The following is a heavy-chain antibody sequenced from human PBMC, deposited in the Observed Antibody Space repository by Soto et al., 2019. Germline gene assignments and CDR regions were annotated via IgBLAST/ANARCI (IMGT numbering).Heavy chain of an antibody. CDR3: ARSRGVSGAMDV. J-gene: IGHJ6*02. CDR2: ISYDGSNK. Sequence: VGSLRLSCAASGFTFASYGLHWVRQAPGKGLEWVVVISYDGSNKYYADSVKGRFTISRDNSKSTLFLQMNSLRVEDTAVYYCARSRGVSGAMDVWGQGTTVTASS. V-gene: IGHV3-30*03. CDR1: GFTFASYG. D-gene: IGHD3-10*01.